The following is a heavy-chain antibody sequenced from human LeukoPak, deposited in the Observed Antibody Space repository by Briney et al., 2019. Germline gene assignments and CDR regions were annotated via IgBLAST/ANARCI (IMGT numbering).Heavy chain of an antibody. V-gene: IGHV4-38-2*01. CDR2: IYHSGST. CDR3: ARHEAIVGPAAVSFDP. CDR1: GYSISSGYY. Sequence: SETLSLTCAVSGYSISSGYYWGWIRQPPGKGLEWLGSIYHSGSTYYNPSLKSRVTISVDTSKNQFSLKLSSVTAADTAVYYCARHEAIVGPAAVSFDPWGQETLVTVSS. D-gene: IGHD2-2*01. J-gene: IGHJ5*02.